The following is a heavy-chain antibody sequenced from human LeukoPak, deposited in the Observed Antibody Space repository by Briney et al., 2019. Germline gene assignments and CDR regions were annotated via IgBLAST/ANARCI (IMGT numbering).Heavy chain of an antibody. V-gene: IGHV4-59*04. J-gene: IGHJ4*02. CDR1: GGSISSYY. CDR2: ISYSGRT. CDR3: ARLKTGDYGDYGGDY. Sequence: SETLSLTCTVSGGSISSYYWSWIRQPPGKGLEWIGTISYSGRTYYNPSLESRATISVDTSKNQFSLKLSSVTAADTAVYYCARLKTGDYGDYGGDYWGQGTLVTVSS. D-gene: IGHD4-17*01.